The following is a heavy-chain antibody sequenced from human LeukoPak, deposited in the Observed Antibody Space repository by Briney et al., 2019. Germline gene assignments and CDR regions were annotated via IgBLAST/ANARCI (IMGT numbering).Heavy chain of an antibody. D-gene: IGHD6-13*01. CDR2: TNQDGSDK. CDR3: ASGAAAAGTGYYYYYGMDV. V-gene: IGHV3-7*02. J-gene: IGHJ6*02. CDR1: GFTFSHYW. Sequence: PGGSLRLSCAASGFTFSHYWMTWVRQAPGKGLEWVANTNQDGSDKYYVDSVKGRFTISRDNAKNSLCLQMNSLRAEDTAVYYCASGAAAAGTGYYYYYGMDVWGQGTTVTVSS.